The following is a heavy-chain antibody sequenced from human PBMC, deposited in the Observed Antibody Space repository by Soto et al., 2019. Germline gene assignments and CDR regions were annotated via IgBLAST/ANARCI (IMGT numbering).Heavy chain of an antibody. V-gene: IGHV3-23*01. Sequence: PGGSLRLSCAASGFTFSSYAMSWVRQAPGKGLERVSAISGSGGSTYYADSVKGRFTISRDNSKNTLYLQMNSLRAEDTAVYYCAKGYDFWSGSNWFDPWGQGTLVTVSS. CDR1: GFTFSSYA. CDR2: ISGSGGST. J-gene: IGHJ5*02. CDR3: AKGYDFWSGSNWFDP. D-gene: IGHD3-3*01.